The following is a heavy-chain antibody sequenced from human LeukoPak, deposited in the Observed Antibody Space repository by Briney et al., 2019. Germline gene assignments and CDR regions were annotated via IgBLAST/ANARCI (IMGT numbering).Heavy chain of an antibody. V-gene: IGHV4-34*01. CDR2: INHSGST. Sequence: TSETLSLTCAVYGGSFSGYYWSWIRRPPGKGLEWIGEINHSGSTNYNPSLKSRVTISVDTSKNQFSLKLSSVTAADTAVYYCARGRIAVAVWNYWGQGTLVTVSS. J-gene: IGHJ4*02. D-gene: IGHD6-19*01. CDR3: ARGRIAVAVWNY. CDR1: GGSFSGYY.